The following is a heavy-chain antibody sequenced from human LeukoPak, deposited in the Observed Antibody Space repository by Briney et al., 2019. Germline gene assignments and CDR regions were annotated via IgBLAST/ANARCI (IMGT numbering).Heavy chain of an antibody. Sequence: GASVKVSCKASGGTSSSYAISWVRQAPGQGLEWMGGIIPIFGTANYAQKFQGRVTITADESTSTAYMELSSLRSEDTAVYYCARDTKATYYDSSGYGPGAFDIWGQGTMVTVSS. CDR3: ARDTKATYYDSSGYGPGAFDI. CDR1: GGTSSSYA. V-gene: IGHV1-69*13. J-gene: IGHJ3*02. D-gene: IGHD3-22*01. CDR2: IIPIFGTA.